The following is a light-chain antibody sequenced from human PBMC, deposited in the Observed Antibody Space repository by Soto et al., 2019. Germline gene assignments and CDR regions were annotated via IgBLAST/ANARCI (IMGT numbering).Light chain of an antibody. V-gene: IGKV3-15*01. Sequence: EIVMTQSPATLSVSPGERATLSCRASQSVSSNLAWHQQKPGQAPRLLIYGVSIRATGIPARFSGSGSGTEFTLTISSLQSEDFAVYYCQQYNNWPRTFGQGTKLEIK. CDR1: QSVSSN. J-gene: IGKJ2*01. CDR2: GVS. CDR3: QQYNNWPRT.